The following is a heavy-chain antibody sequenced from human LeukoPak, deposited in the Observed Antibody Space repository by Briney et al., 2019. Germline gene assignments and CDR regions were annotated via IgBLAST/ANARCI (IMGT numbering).Heavy chain of an antibody. J-gene: IGHJ5*02. CDR1: GGSISSYY. Sequence: SETLSLTCTVSGGSISSYYWSWIRQPAGKGLEWIGRIYSNGSTNYNPSLKSRVTMSVDTSKNQFSLRLSSVTAADTAVYYCARVGSSGWYTWFDPWGQGTLVTVSS. CDR2: IYSNGST. D-gene: IGHD6-19*01. V-gene: IGHV4-4*07. CDR3: ARVGSSGWYTWFDP.